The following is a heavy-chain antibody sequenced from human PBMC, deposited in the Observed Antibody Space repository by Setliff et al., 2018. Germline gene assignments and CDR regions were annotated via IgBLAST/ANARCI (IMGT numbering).Heavy chain of an antibody. CDR1: GGSFSDYY. J-gene: IGHJ5*02. V-gene: IGHV4-34*01. D-gene: IGHD5-12*01. CDR2: INHSGST. Sequence: SETLSLTCAVYGGSFSDYYWSWIRQPPGKGLEWLGEINHSGSTNYNPSLKSRVTISVDTSKNQFSLKLTSVTAADTAVYYCARASKGGYDNNWFDPWGQGTLVTVSS. CDR3: ARASKGGYDNNWFDP.